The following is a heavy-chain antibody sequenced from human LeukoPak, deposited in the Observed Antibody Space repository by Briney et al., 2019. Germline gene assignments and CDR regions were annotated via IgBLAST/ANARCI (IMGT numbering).Heavy chain of an antibody. J-gene: IGHJ6*03. CDR2: INWNGGST. Sequence: GGSLRLSCAASGITFEDYGMSWVRQAPGKGLEWVSGINWNGGSTGYADSVKGRFTISRDNAKNSLYLQMNSLRAEDTAMYHCARGGRWHNYYYYYMDVWGKGTTVTVSS. V-gene: IGHV3-20*01. CDR1: GITFEDYG. D-gene: IGHD4-23*01. CDR3: ARGGRWHNYYYYYMDV.